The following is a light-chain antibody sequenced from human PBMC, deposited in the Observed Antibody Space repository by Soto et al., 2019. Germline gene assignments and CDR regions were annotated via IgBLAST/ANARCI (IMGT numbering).Light chain of an antibody. CDR3: SSYTSSSTLLYV. J-gene: IGLJ1*01. Sequence: QSALTQPASVSGSPGQSITISCTGTSSDVGGYNYVSRYQQHPGKAPKLMIYDVSNRPSGVSNRFSSSKSGNTASLTISGLQAEDEADYYCSSYTSSSTLLYVFGTGTKLTVL. CDR2: DVS. CDR1: SSDVGGYNY. V-gene: IGLV2-14*01.